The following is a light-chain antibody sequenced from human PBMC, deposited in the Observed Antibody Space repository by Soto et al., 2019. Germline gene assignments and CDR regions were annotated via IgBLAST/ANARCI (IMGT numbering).Light chain of an antibody. CDR1: QSISSY. CDR3: QQSYSTRMYT. Sequence: DIEMTQSPSSLSASVGDRVTITCRASQSISSYLNWYQQKPAKAPKLLIYAASSLRSGVPSRFSGSGSGTDFTLTISSLQPEDFATYYCQQSYSTRMYTFGQGTKLEIK. V-gene: IGKV1-39*01. J-gene: IGKJ2*01. CDR2: AAS.